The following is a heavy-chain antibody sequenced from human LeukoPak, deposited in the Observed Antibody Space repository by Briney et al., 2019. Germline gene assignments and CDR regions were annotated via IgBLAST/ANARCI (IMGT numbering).Heavy chain of an antibody. CDR3: ARSGTTYYYDSSGYYDLDY. Sequence: GASVKVSCKASGYTFSSYGISWVRQAPGQGLEWMGWISVYNGHTNYAQKFQGRVTMTTDTSTSTAYMELRSLRSDDTAVYYCARSGTTYYYDSSGYYDLDYWGQGTLVTVSS. V-gene: IGHV1-18*01. D-gene: IGHD3-22*01. CDR2: ISVYNGHT. CDR1: GYTFSSYG. J-gene: IGHJ4*02.